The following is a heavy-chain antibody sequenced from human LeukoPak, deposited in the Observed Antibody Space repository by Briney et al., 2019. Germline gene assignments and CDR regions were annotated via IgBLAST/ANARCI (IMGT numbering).Heavy chain of an antibody. CDR3: ARGPTEELSLTGGDY. D-gene: IGHD3-16*02. V-gene: IGHV4-34*01. CDR1: GGSFSGYY. J-gene: IGHJ4*02. CDR2: INHSGST. Sequence: SETLSLTCAVYGGSFSGYYWSWIRQPPGKGLEWIGEINHSGSTNYNPSLKSRVTISVDTSKNQFSLKLSSVTAADTAVYYCARGPTEELSLTGGDYWGQGTLVTVSS.